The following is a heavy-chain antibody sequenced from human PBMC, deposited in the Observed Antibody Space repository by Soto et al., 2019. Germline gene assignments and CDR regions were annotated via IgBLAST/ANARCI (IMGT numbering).Heavy chain of an antibody. CDR1: GFTFSSFA. V-gene: IGHV3-23*01. J-gene: IGHJ4*02. CDR2: ISGSGGST. Sequence: EVQLLESGGGLVQPGGSLRLSCAASGFTFSSFAMSWVRQAPGKGLEWVSGISGSGGSTYYADSVKGRFTISRDNSKSTLYLQMNSLRVEDTAVYYCAKDRGYGWSSRFDYWVQGTLVTVSS. CDR3: AKDRGYGWSSRFDY. D-gene: IGHD1-26*01.